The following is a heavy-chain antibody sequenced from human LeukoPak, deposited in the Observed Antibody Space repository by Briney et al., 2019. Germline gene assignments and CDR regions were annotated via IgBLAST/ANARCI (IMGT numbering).Heavy chain of an antibody. D-gene: IGHD5-24*01. J-gene: IGHJ4*02. CDR2: IKQDGSEK. CDR3: ARMRRDGYNLSPKDY. V-gene: IGHV3-7*01. CDR1: SSSSYS. Sequence: SSSSYSWGWIRQPPGKGLEWVANIKQDGSEKYYVDSVKGRFTISRDNAKNSLYLQMNSLRAEDTAVYYCARMRRDGYNLSPKDYWGQGTLVTVSS.